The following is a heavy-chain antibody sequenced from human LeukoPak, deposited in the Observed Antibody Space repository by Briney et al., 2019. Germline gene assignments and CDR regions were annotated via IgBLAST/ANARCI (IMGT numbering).Heavy chain of an antibody. CDR1: GGSISSGDYY. V-gene: IGHV4-30-4*01. Sequence: SETLSLTCTVSGGSISSGDYYWSWIRQPPGKGLEWIGYIYYSGSTYYNPSLKSRVTISVDTSKNQFSLKLSSVTAADTAVYYCARGVVGATSRYWYFDLWGRGTLVTVSS. J-gene: IGHJ2*01. D-gene: IGHD1-26*01. CDR2: IYYSGST. CDR3: ARGVVGATSRYWYFDL.